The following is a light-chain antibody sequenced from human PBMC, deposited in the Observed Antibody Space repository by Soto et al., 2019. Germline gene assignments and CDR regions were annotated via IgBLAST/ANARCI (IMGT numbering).Light chain of an antibody. J-gene: IGKJ1*01. V-gene: IGKV1-5*01. CDR1: QSIRRW. CDR3: QQYNSYSRT. CDR2: DAS. Sequence: DIQMTLSASMLSASVGDRVTIACRASQSIRRWLAWYQQKPGKAPKLLIFDASTLESGVPSRFSGSGSGTEFTLTISSLQPDDFATYYCQQYNSYSRTFGQGTKVDI.